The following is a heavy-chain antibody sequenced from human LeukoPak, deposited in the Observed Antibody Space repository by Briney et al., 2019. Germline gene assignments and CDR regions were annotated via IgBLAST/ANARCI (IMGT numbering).Heavy chain of an antibody. CDR1: GYTFTGHY. J-gene: IGHJ3*02. Sequence: ASVKVSCKASGYTFTGHYIHWVRQAPGQGLEWMGWIHPNTGGTKYAQKFQGRVTMTRDTSSSTAYLRWSSLKASDTAMYYCARRRVAGTRYFRERLYDAFDIWGQGTMVTVSS. D-gene: IGHD6-19*01. CDR3: ARRRVAGTRYFRERLYDAFDI. V-gene: IGHV1-2*02. CDR2: IHPNTGGT.